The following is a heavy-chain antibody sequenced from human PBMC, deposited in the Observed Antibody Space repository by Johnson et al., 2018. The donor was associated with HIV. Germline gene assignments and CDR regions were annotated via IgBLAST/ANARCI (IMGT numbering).Heavy chain of an antibody. D-gene: IGHD3-22*01. V-gene: IGHV3-66*01. Sequence: VQLVESGGGLVQPGGSLRLSCAASGFTVSSNYMSWVRQAPGKGLEWVSVIYSGGSTYDADSVTGRFTLSRDTSKNTVFLQMNSLRAEDTAVYYWASGRPDGSGSYYVDAFDIWGQGTMVTVSS. J-gene: IGHJ3*02. CDR3: ASGRPDGSGSYYVDAFDI. CDR2: IYSGGST. CDR1: GFTVSSNY.